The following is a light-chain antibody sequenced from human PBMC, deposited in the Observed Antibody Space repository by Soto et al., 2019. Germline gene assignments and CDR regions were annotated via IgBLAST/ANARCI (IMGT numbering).Light chain of an antibody. CDR2: EVS. J-gene: IGLJ1*01. Sequence: QSALTQPASVSGSPGQSITISCTGTSSDVGGYNYVSWYQQHPGKAPKLMIYEVSNRPSGVSNRFSGSKSGNTASLTISALLADDEADYYCSSYTSSSTLYVFGTGTKVTVL. CDR3: SSYTSSSTLYV. V-gene: IGLV2-14*01. CDR1: SSDVGGYNY.